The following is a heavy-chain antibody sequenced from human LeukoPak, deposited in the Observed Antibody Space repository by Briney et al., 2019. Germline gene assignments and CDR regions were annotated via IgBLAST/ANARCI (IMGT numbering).Heavy chain of an antibody. Sequence: GRSLRLSCAASGFTFSRCDMHWVRQATGKGLEWVSATGTVGDTYYADSVKGRFTVSRDNGKNSFYLQMDSLTAGDTAVYYCARAPSGWLYRMDYWGQGTLVTVSS. V-gene: IGHV3-13*04. J-gene: IGHJ4*02. CDR2: TGTVGDT. CDR1: GFTFSRCD. CDR3: ARAPSGWLYRMDY. D-gene: IGHD2-2*02.